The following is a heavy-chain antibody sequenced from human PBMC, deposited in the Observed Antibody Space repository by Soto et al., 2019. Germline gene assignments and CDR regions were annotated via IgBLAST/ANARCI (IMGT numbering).Heavy chain of an antibody. J-gene: IGHJ5*02. D-gene: IGHD4-4*01. Sequence: GGSLRLSCGASGFTFSTYGMHWVRQAPGKGLEWVAVIWYDGSNENYADAVKGRFTISRDNSRNTLFLQMNSLRVEDTAVYYCARGVDVGDYSLSYLHPWGQGTLVTVSS. CDR3: ARGVDVGDYSLSYLHP. CDR2: IWYDGSNE. CDR1: GFTFSTYG. V-gene: IGHV3-33*01.